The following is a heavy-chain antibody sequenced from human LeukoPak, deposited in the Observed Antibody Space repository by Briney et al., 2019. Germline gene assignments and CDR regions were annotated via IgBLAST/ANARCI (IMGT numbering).Heavy chain of an antibody. J-gene: IGHJ4*02. V-gene: IGHV3-21*01. CDR3: ATRVRGYNSALDY. Sequence: GGSLRLSCAASGFTFNNYYMNWVRQAPGKGLEWVSSISSGSSYIYYADSLKGRFTSRDNAQNSLYLQMNSLRAEDTAVYYCATRVRGYNSALDYWGQGTLVTVSP. CDR2: ISSGSSYI. D-gene: IGHD6-19*01. CDR1: GFTFNNYY.